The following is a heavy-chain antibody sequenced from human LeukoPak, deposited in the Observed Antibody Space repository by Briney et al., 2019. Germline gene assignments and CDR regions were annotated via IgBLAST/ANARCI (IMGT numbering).Heavy chain of an antibody. CDR3: AKGGHSYGYADY. Sequence: GRSLRLSCAASGFSFSTYAMHCVRQAPGRRLEWVTAISSDGSNKNYADFVQGRFTSSRDNSKNSLYLQMNSLRAEDTAVYYCAKGGHSYGYADYWGQGTLVTVSS. D-gene: IGHD5-18*01. CDR1: GFSFSTYA. CDR2: ISSDGSNK. J-gene: IGHJ4*02. V-gene: IGHV3-30*18.